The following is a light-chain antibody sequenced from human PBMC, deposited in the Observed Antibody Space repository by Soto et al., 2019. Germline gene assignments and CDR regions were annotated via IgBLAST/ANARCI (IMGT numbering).Light chain of an antibody. CDR1: QSVSSSY. V-gene: IGKV3-20*01. Sequence: EIVLTQSPGTLSLSPGERATLSCRASQSVSSSYLAWYQQKPGQAPRLLIYGASSRATGIPDRFSGSGSGTDFTLTISRLEPEDFAVYYCQQYMSSVTFGQGTKVEIK. CDR2: GAS. J-gene: IGKJ1*01. CDR3: QQYMSSVT.